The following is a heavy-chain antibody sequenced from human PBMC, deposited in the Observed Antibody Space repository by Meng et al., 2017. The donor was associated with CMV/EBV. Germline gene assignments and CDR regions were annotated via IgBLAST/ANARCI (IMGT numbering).Heavy chain of an antibody. CDR3: ARGRLEQQLDYYYYYGMDV. CDR2: ISSSGSTI. CDR1: FSDYY. J-gene: IGHJ6*02. Sequence: FSDYYMSWIRQAPGKGLEWVSYISSSGSTIYYADSVKGRFTISRDNAKNSLYLQMNSLRAEDTAVYYCARGRLEQQLDYYYYYGMDVWGQGTTVTVSS. D-gene: IGHD6-13*01. V-gene: IGHV3-11*04.